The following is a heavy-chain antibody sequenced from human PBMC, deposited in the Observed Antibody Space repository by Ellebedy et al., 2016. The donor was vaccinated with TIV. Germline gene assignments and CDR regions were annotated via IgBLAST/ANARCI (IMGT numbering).Heavy chain of an antibody. CDR1: GDSINSYY. D-gene: IGHD5-24*01. Sequence: MPSETLSLTCSVSGDSINSYYWGWIRQPPGKGLEWLGYLYYSGSTNYNPSLKSRLTISVDTSKTQFSLKLSSVTAADTAVYYCASGNGYNQYYFDSWGQGTLVTVSS. J-gene: IGHJ4*02. CDR3: ASGNGYNQYYFDS. V-gene: IGHV4-59*01. CDR2: LYYSGST.